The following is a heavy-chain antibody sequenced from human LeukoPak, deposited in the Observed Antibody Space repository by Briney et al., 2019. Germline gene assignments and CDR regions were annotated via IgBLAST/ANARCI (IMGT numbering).Heavy chain of an antibody. CDR1: GGSICTYY. Sequence: SETLSLTCTVSGGSICTYYWSWIRQPPGKGLEWIGYIYYSGSTNYNPSLRSRVTISVDTSKNQFSLKMNSVTAADTAVYYCARENIAAAVDWFDPWGQGTLVTVSS. CDR2: IYYSGST. V-gene: IGHV4-59*01. CDR3: ARENIAAAVDWFDP. D-gene: IGHD6-13*01. J-gene: IGHJ5*02.